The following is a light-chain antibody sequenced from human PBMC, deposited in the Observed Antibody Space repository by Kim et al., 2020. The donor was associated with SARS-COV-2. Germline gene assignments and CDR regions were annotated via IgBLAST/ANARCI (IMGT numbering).Light chain of an antibody. Sequence: GQRVTISCSGSSSNIGSNTVNWYQQRPGTAPKLLIYSNNQRPSGVPDRFSGCKSGTSASLAISGLQSEDEADYYCAAWDDSLNGLVFGGGTKLTVL. V-gene: IGLV1-44*01. CDR1: SSNIGSNT. CDR2: SNN. CDR3: AAWDDSLNGLV. J-gene: IGLJ2*01.